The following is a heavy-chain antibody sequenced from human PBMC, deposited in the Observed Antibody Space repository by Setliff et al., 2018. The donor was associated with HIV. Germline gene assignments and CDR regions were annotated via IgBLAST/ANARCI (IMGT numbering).Heavy chain of an antibody. Sequence: ASVKVSCKASGYRFNTYGISWVRQAPGQGLEWMGWISPYNGDTRFAQSLQGRVTLTTDTSTNTAYMELSSLRSDDTAVYFCAREALLAVFDFDYWGQGTLVTVSS. V-gene: IGHV1-18*01. D-gene: IGHD3-10*01. J-gene: IGHJ4*02. CDR2: ISPYNGDT. CDR3: AREALLAVFDFDY. CDR1: GYRFNTYG.